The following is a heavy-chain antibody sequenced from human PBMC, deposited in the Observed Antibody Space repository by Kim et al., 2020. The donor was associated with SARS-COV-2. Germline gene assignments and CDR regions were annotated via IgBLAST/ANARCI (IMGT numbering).Heavy chain of an antibody. CDR3: ARGGDYCSSTSSYGGGYYYGMDV. CDR2: IIPILGIA. V-gene: IGHV1-69*04. J-gene: IGHJ6*02. Sequence: SVKVSCKASGGTFSSYAISWVRQAPGQGLEWMGRIIPILGIANYAQKFQGRVTITADKSTSTAYMELSSLRSEDTAVYYCARGGDYCSSTSSYGGGYYYGMDVWGQGTTGTVSS. D-gene: IGHD2-2*01. CDR1: GGTFSSYA.